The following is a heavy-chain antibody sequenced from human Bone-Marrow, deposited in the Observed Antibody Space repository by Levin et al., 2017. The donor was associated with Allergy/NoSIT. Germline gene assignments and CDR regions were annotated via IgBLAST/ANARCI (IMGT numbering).Heavy chain of an antibody. CDR2: IYWDDDK. CDR3: AHRSIAAAGDDY. D-gene: IGHD6-13*01. CDR1: GFSLSTSGVG. J-gene: IGHJ4*02. Sequence: SGPTLVKPPQTLTLTCTFSGFSLSTSGVGVGWIRQPPGKALEWLALIYWDDDKRYSPSLKSRLTITKDTSKNQVVLTMTNMDPVDTATYYCAHRSIAAAGDDYWGQGTLVTVSS. V-gene: IGHV2-5*02.